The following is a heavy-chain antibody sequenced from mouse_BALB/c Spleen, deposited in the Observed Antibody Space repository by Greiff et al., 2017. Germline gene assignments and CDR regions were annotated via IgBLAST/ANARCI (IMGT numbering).Heavy chain of an antibody. D-gene: IGHD1-1*01. Sequence: DVKLQESGGGLVQPGGSMKLSCVASGFTFSNYWMNWVRQSPEKGLEWVAEIRLKSNNYATHYAESVKGRFTISRDDSKSSVYLQMNNLRAEDTGIYYCTRDYGSSYGYFDDWGQGTTLTVSS. CDR2: IRLKSNNYAT. J-gene: IGHJ2*01. CDR1: GFTFSNYW. V-gene: IGHV6-6*02. CDR3: TRDYGSSYGYFDD.